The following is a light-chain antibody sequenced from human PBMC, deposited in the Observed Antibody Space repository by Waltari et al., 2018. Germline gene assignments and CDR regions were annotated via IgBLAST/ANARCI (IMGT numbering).Light chain of an antibody. CDR1: QAISTY. CDR3: QQSYSAPLH. Sequence: DTLMTQPPSSLSASVRDTVTIPCRATQAISTYVNCYRKTPGMAPRLLIFSASTLHRGVSSRFRGSGSGTDFTLTITDLQPDDFATYYCQQSYSAPLHFGGGTRVDI. J-gene: IGKJ4*01. V-gene: IGKV1-39*01. CDR2: SAS.